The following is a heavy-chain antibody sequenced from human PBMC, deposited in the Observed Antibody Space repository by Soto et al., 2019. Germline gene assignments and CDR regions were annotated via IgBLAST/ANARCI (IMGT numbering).Heavy chain of an antibody. CDR2: IGPESGAT. CDR1: GDTFTGHY. D-gene: IGHD5-18*01. Sequence: GAPVRVSCKASGDTFTGHYIHWVRQAPEQGPEWMGEIGPESGATRYAQKFQGRVTMTRDMSITTVYMELNNLSPDDTAVYYCARDRRRYSYGPRYSYYGMDVCAQGTTVTVSS. J-gene: IGHJ6*02. CDR3: ARDRRRYSYGPRYSYYGMDV. V-gene: IGHV1-2*02.